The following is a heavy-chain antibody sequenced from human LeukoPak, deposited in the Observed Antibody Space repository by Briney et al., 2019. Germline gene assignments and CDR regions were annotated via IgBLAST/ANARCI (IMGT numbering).Heavy chain of an antibody. J-gene: IGHJ4*02. V-gene: IGHV4-39*01. CDR3: ASGDYLWGSYLGY. CDR2: IYYSGST. D-gene: IGHD3-16*02. Sequence: SETLSLTCTVSGGSIGSNNYYWGWIRQPPGKVLEWIGSIYYSGSTNYNPSLKSRVTISVDTSNNQFSLKLSSLTAADTAVYYCASGDYLWGSYLGYWGQGTLVTVSS. CDR1: GGSIGSNNYY.